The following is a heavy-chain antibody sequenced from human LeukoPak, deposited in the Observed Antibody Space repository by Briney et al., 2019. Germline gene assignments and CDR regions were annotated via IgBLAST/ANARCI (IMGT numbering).Heavy chain of an antibody. CDR2: INWNGGST. J-gene: IGHJ6*03. CDR1: GFTFDDYG. V-gene: IGHV3-20*04. Sequence: GGSLRLSCAVSGFTFDDYGMSWVRQAPGKGLEWVSGINWNGGSTGYADSVKGRLTISRDNAKNSLYLQMNSLRAEDTALYYCARATIFGVVGYYYYMDVWGKGTTVTVSS. D-gene: IGHD3-3*01. CDR3: ARATIFGVVGYYYYMDV.